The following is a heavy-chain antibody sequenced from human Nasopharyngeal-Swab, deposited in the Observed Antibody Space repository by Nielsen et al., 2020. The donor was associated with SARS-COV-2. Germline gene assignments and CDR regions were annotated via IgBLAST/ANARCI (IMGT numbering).Heavy chain of an antibody. V-gene: IGHV4-59*01. Sequence: SETLSLTCTVSGGSISSYYWSWIRQPPGKGLEWIGYIYYSGSTNYNPSLKSRVTISVDTSKNQFSLKLSSVTAADTAVYYCARGAGRSSGWPTTYYFDYWGQGTLVTVSS. D-gene: IGHD6-19*01. CDR2: IYYSGST. CDR3: ARGAGRSSGWPTTYYFDY. J-gene: IGHJ4*02. CDR1: GGSISSYY.